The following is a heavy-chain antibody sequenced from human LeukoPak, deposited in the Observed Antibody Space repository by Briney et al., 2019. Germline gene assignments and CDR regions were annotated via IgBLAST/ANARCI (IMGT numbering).Heavy chain of an antibody. CDR2: IYPGDSDT. D-gene: IGHD6-6*01. V-gene: IGHV5-51*01. CDR3: ATPYSSSSIAY. J-gene: IGHJ4*02. Sequence: GASLQISCKGSGYSFTTYWIGWVRQMPGKGLEWMGIIYPGDSDTRYSPSFQGQVTISADKSISTAYLQWSSLKASDTAMYYCATPYSSSSIAYWGQGTLVTVSS. CDR1: GYSFTTYW.